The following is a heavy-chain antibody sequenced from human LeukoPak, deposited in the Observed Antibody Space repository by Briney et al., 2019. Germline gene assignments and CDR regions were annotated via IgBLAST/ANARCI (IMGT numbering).Heavy chain of an antibody. CDR3: ARGYRPYNSACLFAS. V-gene: IGHV3-30*04. CDR1: GFTFSTYT. Sequence: GRSLRLSCAASGFTFSTYTMHWVRQAPGKGLEWVAVIAYDGSYTYYAESVRGRFTFSRDNSKNTLYLQMNSLKPEDTAVYYCARGYRPYNSACLFASGGQGTLVTVYS. D-gene: IGHD6-25*01. CDR2: IAYDGSYT. J-gene: IGHJ4*02.